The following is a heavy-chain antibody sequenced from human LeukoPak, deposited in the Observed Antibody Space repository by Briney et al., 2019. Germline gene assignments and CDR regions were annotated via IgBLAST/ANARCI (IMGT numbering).Heavy chain of an antibody. CDR1: GDSISSYY. J-gene: IGHJ3*02. V-gene: IGHV4-4*07. Sequence: SETLSLTFTVSGDSISSYYWSWIRQPAGKGLEWVGRIYRSETTNYNPSLKGRVTMSVDTSKNQLSLKLSSVTAADTAVYYCARLYYYGSGMFSAFDIWGQGTVVTVSS. CDR2: IYRSETT. CDR3: ARLYYYGSGMFSAFDI. D-gene: IGHD3-10*01.